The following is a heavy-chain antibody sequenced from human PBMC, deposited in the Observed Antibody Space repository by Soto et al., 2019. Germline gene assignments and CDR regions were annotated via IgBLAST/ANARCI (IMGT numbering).Heavy chain of an antibody. CDR3: VRDGTKTLRDWFDP. CDR1: GASISGYY. D-gene: IGHD1-1*01. Sequence: SLTCTVSGASISGYYWSWIRKSAGKGLEWIGRIYATGTTDYNPSLKSRVMMSVDTSKKQFSLKLMSVTAADTAVYYCVRDGTKTLRDWFDPWGQGISVTISS. V-gene: IGHV4-4*07. CDR2: IYATGTT. J-gene: IGHJ5*02.